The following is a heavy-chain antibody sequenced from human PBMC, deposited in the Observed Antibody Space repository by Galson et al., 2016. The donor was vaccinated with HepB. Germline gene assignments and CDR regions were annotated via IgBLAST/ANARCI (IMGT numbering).Heavy chain of an antibody. CDR2: ISGSGGST. V-gene: IGHV3-23*01. J-gene: IGHJ6*04. D-gene: IGHD3-10*01. CDR1: GFTFSNYA. Sequence: SLRLSCAGSGFTFSNYAISWVRQAPGKGLEWVSVISGSGGSTYYADSVKGRSTISRDNSKNTMYLQMNSLRAEDTAVYYCAKEGSKLARNYYYGMYVWGKGTTVTVSS. CDR3: AKEGSKLARNYYYGMYV.